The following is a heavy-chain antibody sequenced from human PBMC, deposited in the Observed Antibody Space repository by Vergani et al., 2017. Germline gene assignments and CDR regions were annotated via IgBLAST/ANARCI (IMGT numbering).Heavy chain of an antibody. CDR3: ARGGGDCSSTSCYSGNYYYGMDV. V-gene: IGHV4-59*01. Sequence: QVQLQESGPGLVKPSETLSLTCTVSGGSISSYYWSWIRQPPGKGLEWIGYIYYSGSTNYNPSLKSRVTISVDTSKNQFSLKLSSVTAADTAVYYCARGGGDCSSTSCYSGNYYYGMDVWGQGTTVTVSS. CDR1: GGSISSYY. J-gene: IGHJ6*02. CDR2: IYYSGST. D-gene: IGHD2-2*02.